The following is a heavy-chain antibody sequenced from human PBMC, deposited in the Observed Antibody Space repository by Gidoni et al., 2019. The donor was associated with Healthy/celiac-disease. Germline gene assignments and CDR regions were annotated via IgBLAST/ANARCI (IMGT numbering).Heavy chain of an antibody. D-gene: IGHD2-15*01. CDR1: GGSISSYY. CDR2: IYYSGST. Sequence: QVQLQESGPGLAKPSATLSLTCTAPGGSISSYYWRWFRQPPGKGLEWIGYIYYSGSTNYNPSLKGRVTISVDTSKNQFSLKLSSVTAADTAGYYGASLVQYCSGGSCQDYWGQGTLVTVSS. J-gene: IGHJ4*02. V-gene: IGHV4-59*01. CDR3: ASLVQYCSGGSCQDY.